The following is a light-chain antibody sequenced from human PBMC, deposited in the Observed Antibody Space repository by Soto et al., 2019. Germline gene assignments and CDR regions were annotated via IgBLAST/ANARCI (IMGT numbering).Light chain of an antibody. CDR3: QQYASSPLT. CDR2: GAS. J-gene: IGKJ4*01. V-gene: IGKV3-20*01. CDR1: QSVSSSN. Sequence: EIVLTQSPGTLSLSPGERATLSCRASQSVSSSNLAWYQQKPGQAPRLLIYGASSRATGIPDRFSGSGSGTDFTLTISRLEPQDLAVYYCQQYASSPLTFGGGTKVEIK.